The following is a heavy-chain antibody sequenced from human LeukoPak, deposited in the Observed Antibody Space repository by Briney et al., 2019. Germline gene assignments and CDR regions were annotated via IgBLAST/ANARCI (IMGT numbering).Heavy chain of an antibody. J-gene: IGHJ4*02. D-gene: IGHD1-26*01. CDR2: TKQDGSEK. V-gene: IGHV3-7*01. CDR1: GFTFSRYW. CDR3: ALSSGSYAIPFDY. Sequence: PGGSLRLSCAASGFTFSRYWMSWVRQAPGKGLEWVANTKQDGSEKYYLESVKGRFTISRDNAKNSLNLHMSSLRGEDTAVYYCALSSGSYAIPFDYWGQGTLVTVSS.